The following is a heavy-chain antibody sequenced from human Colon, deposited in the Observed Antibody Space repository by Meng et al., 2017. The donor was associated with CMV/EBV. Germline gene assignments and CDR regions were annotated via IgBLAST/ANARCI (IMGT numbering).Heavy chain of an antibody. Sequence: GGSLRLSCSASGFNFNKFDMSWVRQAPGKGLEWVSSIGGGGVNAYYTEAVRGRFTIPRDNSRNTLYLELSSLRADDTAVYYCAKGADYLNFWSGYAYWGQGTLVTVSS. CDR3: AKGADYLNFWSGYAY. CDR2: IGGGGVNA. D-gene: IGHD3-3*01. V-gene: IGHV3-23*01. CDR1: GFNFNKFD. J-gene: IGHJ4*02.